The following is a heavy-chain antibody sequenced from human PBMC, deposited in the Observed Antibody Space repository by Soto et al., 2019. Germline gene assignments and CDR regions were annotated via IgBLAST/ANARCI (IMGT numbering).Heavy chain of an antibody. D-gene: IGHD3-16*02. Sequence: NPSETLSLTCTVSGGSINSGDYYWSWIRQPPGKGLEWIGYISYSGTTYYKPSLRSRITISLDTSKNQFSLRLASVTAADTAVYYCARTNYDYVWGSYRFDYWGQGTLVTVSS. CDR3: ARTNYDYVWGSYRFDY. CDR1: GGSINSGDYY. V-gene: IGHV4-30-4*01. J-gene: IGHJ4*02. CDR2: ISYSGTT.